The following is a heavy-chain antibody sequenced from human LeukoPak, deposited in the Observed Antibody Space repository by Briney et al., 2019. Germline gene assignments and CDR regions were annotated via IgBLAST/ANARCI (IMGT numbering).Heavy chain of an antibody. CDR2: IYYSGST. Sequence: SETLSLTCTVSGGSISSYYWSWIRQPPGKGLEWIGYIYYSGSTNYNPSLKSRVTISVDTSKNQFSLKLSSVTAADTAVYYCARAGINRSYGPYYFDYWGQGTLVTVSS. D-gene: IGHD1-14*01. J-gene: IGHJ4*02. CDR3: ARAGINRSYGPYYFDY. V-gene: IGHV4-59*01. CDR1: GGSISSYY.